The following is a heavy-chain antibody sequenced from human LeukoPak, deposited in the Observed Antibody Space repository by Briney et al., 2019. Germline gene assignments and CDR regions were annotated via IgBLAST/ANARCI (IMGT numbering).Heavy chain of an antibody. Sequence: PSETLSLTCTVAGGSISSYYWSWIRQPPGKGLEWIGYIYDIGSTSYNPSLKSRVTISVDTSSNQFSLPLTSVTAADTAVYYCARGTKTGYTGYDWNYWGEGSLVSVSS. J-gene: IGHJ4*02. D-gene: IGHD5-12*01. V-gene: IGHV4-59*01. CDR2: IYDIGST. CDR1: GGSISSYY. CDR3: ARGTKTGYTGYDWNY.